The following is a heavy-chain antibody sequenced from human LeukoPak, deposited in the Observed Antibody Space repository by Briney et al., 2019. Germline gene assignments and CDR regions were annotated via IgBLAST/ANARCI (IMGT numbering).Heavy chain of an antibody. V-gene: IGHV4-59*11. J-gene: IGHJ4*02. Sequence: SETLSLTCTVSGGSISSHYWSWIRQPPGKGLEWIGYIYYSGSTNYNPSLKSRVTISVDTSKNQFSLKLSSVTAADTAVYYCARSPLRQPAHFDYWGQGTLVTVSS. CDR1: GGSISSHY. CDR2: IYYSGST. D-gene: IGHD6-13*01. CDR3: ARSPLRQPAHFDY.